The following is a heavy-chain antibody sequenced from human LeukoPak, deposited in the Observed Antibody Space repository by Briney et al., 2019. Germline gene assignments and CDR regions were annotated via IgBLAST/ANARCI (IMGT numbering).Heavy chain of an antibody. J-gene: IGHJ6*03. CDR2: ISVGGTST. D-gene: IGHD6-6*01. CDR3: AKDGTSSFYYYYYMDV. CDR1: GFTFRTYG. V-gene: IGHV3-23*01. Sequence: GGSLRLSCGASGFTFRTYGMSWVRQAAGKGREWVSTISVGGTSTLYAESGKGRFTISRENTKNIVYLQMNRLRADDPAVYYCAKDGTSSFYYYYYMDVWGKGTTVTVSS.